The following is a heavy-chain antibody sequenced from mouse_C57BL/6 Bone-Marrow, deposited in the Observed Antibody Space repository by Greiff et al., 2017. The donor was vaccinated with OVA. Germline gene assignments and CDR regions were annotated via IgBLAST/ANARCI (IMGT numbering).Heavy chain of an antibody. D-gene: IGHD3-2*02. V-gene: IGHV10-3*01. CDR2: IRRKSSNYAT. Sequence: DVKLQESGGGLVQPKGSLKLSCAASGFTFNTYAMHWVRQAPGQGLEWVARIRRKSSNYATYYADSVKDRFTISRDDSQSMLYLQMNNLKTEDTAMYYCVRWGQLRLKFAYWGQGTLVTVSA. CDR1: GFTFNTYA. CDR3: VRWGQLRLKFAY. J-gene: IGHJ3*01.